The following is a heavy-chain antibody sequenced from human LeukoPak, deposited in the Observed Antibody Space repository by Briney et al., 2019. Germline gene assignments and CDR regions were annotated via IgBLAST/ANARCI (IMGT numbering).Heavy chain of an antibody. CDR3: ASYSYTLVSGYMDV. Sequence: GGSLRLSCAASGFTFSSYGMHWVRQAPGKGLVWVSRINSDGSSTSYADSVKGRFTISRDNAKNTLYLQMNSLRAEDTAVYYCASYSYTLVSGYMDVWGKGTTVTVSS. J-gene: IGHJ6*03. CDR2: INSDGSST. CDR1: GFTFSSYG. D-gene: IGHD5-18*01. V-gene: IGHV3-74*01.